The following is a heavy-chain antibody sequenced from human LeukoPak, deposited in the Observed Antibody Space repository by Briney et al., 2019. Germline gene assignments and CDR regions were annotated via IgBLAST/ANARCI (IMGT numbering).Heavy chain of an antibody. V-gene: IGHV1-69*13. J-gene: IGHJ4*02. CDR3: ARAGGSTGPWDY. CDR1: GGTFSSYA. D-gene: IGHD2-8*02. Sequence: GASVKVSCKASGGTFSSYAISWVRQAPGQGLEWMGGIIPIFGTANYAQKFQGRVTITADESTSTAYMELSSLRSEDTAVYYCARAGGSTGPWDYWGQGTLVTVSS. CDR2: IIPIFGTA.